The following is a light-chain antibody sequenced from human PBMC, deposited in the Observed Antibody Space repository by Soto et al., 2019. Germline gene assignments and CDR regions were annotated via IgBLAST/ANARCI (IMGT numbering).Light chain of an antibody. V-gene: IGKV3-15*01. Sequence: EIVMTQSPATLSMSPGESATLSCRASQTVSSNLAWYQQKPGLPPRLLIYGASTRADGITARFIGSGSGTEFTLTISSLRSEDFAVYYCQQYKNWPPYTFGQGTKLDIK. J-gene: IGKJ2*01. CDR3: QQYKNWPPYT. CDR1: QTVSSN. CDR2: GAS.